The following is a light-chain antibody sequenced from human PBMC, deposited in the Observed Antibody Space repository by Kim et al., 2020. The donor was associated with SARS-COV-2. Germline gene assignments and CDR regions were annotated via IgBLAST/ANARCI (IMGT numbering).Light chain of an antibody. J-gene: IGKJ2*01. V-gene: IGKV3-20*01. CDR3: HQYGTSPYT. CDR1: QRLSTY. CDR2: GAS. Sequence: EIVLTQSPGTLSLSPGERATLSCRASQRLSTYLAWYQQKPGQAPRLLVYGASTRATGIPARLSGSGSGTDFTLTISRLEPEDFAVYYCHQYGTSPYTFGQGTKVDIK.